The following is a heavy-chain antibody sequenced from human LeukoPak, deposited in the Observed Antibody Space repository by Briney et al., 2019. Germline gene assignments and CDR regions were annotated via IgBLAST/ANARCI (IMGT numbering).Heavy chain of an antibody. CDR1: GYGFTSYW. V-gene: IGHV5-51*01. Sequence: PGEALKISCKGSGYGFTSYWIGWGRPMPGKGLEWMGIIYPGDSDTRYSPSFQGQVTISADKSISTAYLQWSSLKASDTAMYFCARMMLTAAPDFQHWDQGTLVTVSS. J-gene: IGHJ1*01. CDR3: ARMMLTAAPDFQH. CDR2: IYPGDSDT. D-gene: IGHD2-21*02.